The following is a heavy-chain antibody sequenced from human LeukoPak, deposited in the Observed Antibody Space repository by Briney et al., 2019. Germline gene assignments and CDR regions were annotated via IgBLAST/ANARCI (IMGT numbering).Heavy chain of an antibody. V-gene: IGHV4-39*01. CDR2: IYYSGST. Sequence: SETLSLTCTVSGGSISSGTYFWGRIRQPPGKGLEWIGSIYYSGSTYYNPSLKSRVTISVDTSKNQFSLKVSSVTAADTAVYYCAGHDFYYFDYWGQGTLVTVSS. CDR3: AGHDFYYFDY. J-gene: IGHJ4*02. D-gene: IGHD3-3*01. CDR1: GGSISSGTYF.